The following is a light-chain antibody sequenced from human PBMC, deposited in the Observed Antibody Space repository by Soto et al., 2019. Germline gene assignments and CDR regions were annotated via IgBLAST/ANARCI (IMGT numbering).Light chain of an antibody. Sequence: DIQMTQSPSSLSASVGDRVTITCRESESIARHLSWYQQKPVRAPKLLIYAASSLQNGVPSRFRSGGSGTDFTLTISNLQPEDFATYYCQQTYSTLSITFGQGTRLEIK. CDR3: QQTYSTLSIT. J-gene: IGKJ5*01. CDR2: AAS. V-gene: IGKV1-39*01. CDR1: ESIARH.